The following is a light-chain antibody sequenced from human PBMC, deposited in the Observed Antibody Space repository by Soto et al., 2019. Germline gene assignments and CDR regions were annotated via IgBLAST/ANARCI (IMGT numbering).Light chain of an antibody. CDR1: QGIRHD. V-gene: IGKV1-6*01. J-gene: IGKJ3*01. Sequence: AIQMTQSPSSLSASVGDRVTITCRASQGIRHDVDWFQQKPGKAPKLLIYAAFNLQSGVPARFSGSGSGTDFTLTISSLQPEDFATYYCLQKYFYPFTFGPGTKVDIK. CDR3: LQKYFYPFT. CDR2: AAF.